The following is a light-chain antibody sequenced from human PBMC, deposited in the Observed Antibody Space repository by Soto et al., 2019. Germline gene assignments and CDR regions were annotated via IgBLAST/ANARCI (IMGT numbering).Light chain of an antibody. J-gene: IGKJ5*01. V-gene: IGKV3-20*01. CDR1: QSVSSSY. CDR3: QQYGSSPPVT. CDR2: GAS. Sequence: EIVLTQSPGTQSLSPGERATLSCRASQSVSSSYLAWYQQKPGQAPRLLIYGASGRATGIPDRFSGSGSGTDFTLTISRLEPEDIAVYYCQQYGSSPPVTFGQGTRLEIK.